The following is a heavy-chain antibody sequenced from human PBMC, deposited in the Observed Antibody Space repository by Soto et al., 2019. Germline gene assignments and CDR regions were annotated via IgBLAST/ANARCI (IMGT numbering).Heavy chain of an antibody. V-gene: IGHV3-21*01. CDR1: GFTFSSYY. Sequence: EVQLVESGGGLVQPGGSLRLSCAGSGFTFSSYYMNWVRQAPGKGLEWVSSISSSGSNLYYTDSVKGRFTISRDNAENSLYLQMNSLKAEDTAVYYCAGTHDSLDYWGQGTLVTVSS. D-gene: IGHD3-22*01. CDR3: AGTHDSLDY. CDR2: ISSSGSNL. J-gene: IGHJ4*02.